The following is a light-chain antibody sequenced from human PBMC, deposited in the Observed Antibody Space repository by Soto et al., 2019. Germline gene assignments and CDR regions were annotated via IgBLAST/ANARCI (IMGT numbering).Light chain of an antibody. CDR3: SSYAGSNNFV. V-gene: IGLV2-8*01. Sequence: QSALTQPPSASGSPGQSVTISCTGTSSDVGGYNYVSWYQQHPGKAPKLMIYEVSKRPSGVPDRFSGSKSGNTASLTVCGLQPEDEADYYCSSYAGSNNFVFGTGTKLTVL. CDR1: SSDVGGYNY. CDR2: EVS. J-gene: IGLJ1*01.